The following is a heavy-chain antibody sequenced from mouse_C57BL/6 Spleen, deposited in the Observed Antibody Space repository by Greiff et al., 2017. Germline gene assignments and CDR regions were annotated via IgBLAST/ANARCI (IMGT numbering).Heavy chain of an antibody. CDR2: INPSTGGT. D-gene: IGHD1-1*01. CDR3: AIRSYYYGSLYYFDY. J-gene: IGHJ2*01. Sequence: EVQLQQSGPELVKPGASVTISCTASGYSFTGYYMNWVKQSPDKSLEWIGEINPSTGGTTYNQKFKAKATLTVDKSSSTAYMQLKSLTSEDSAVYYCAIRSYYYGSLYYFDYWGQGTTLTVSS. V-gene: IGHV1-42*01. CDR1: GYSFTGYY.